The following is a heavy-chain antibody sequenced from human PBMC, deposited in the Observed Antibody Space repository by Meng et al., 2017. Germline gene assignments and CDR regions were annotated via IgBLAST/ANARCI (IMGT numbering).Heavy chain of an antibody. CDR2: IYHSGST. Sequence: QVHVTEAGPGLVKPSGTLSLTCGVAGGSISSSNWWSWVRQPPGKGLEWIGEIYHSGSTNYNPFLKSRVNISVDKSKNQFSLKLSSVTAADTAVYYCARVVADTTLFLDYWGQGTLVTVSS. CDR3: ARVVADTTLFLDY. CDR1: GGSISSSNW. D-gene: IGHD2-15*01. J-gene: IGHJ4*02. V-gene: IGHV4-4*02.